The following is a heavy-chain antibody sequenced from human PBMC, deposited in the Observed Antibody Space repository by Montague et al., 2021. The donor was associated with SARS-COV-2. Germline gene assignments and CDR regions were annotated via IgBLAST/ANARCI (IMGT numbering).Heavy chain of an antibody. Sequence: FRSFSWAASGFTFSNYAMRWVRQAPGKGLEWVSAISNSGSKQRYTDSVKGRFTISRDNSKNTLYLQMDSLRAEDTAVYYCAKDRVVPPDRNLDYWGQGTLVSVSS. J-gene: IGHJ4*02. V-gene: IGHV3-23*01. CDR1: GFTFSNYA. D-gene: IGHD2-2*01. CDR2: ISNSGSKQ. CDR3: AKDRVVPPDRNLDY.